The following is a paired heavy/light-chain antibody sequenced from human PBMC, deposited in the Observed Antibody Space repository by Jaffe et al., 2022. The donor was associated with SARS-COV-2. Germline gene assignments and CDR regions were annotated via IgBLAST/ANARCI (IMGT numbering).Light chain of an antibody. CDR1: QSIKDD. J-gene: IGKJ3*01. CDR3: QQNYNTPFA. CDR2: AAS. Sequence: DIQMTQSPSSLSASVGDRVTITCRASQSIKDDLNWYQQKPGKAPKVLIYAASTLQSGVPSRFSGSGSGTDFTLTITSLQPEDSGTYYCQQNYNTPFAFGPGTKVHIK. V-gene: IGKV1-39*01.
Heavy chain of an antibody. Sequence: EVQLVESGGGLVQPGGSLRLSCVVSEFTFSHYWMHWVRQGPGKGLVWVARISDDENSIAYADSVKGRFTVSRDNAKNTLYLQMNNLRLEDTAVYYCARGRALTNRGSDCYLDQWGQGTLVTVSS. CDR2: ISDDENSI. D-gene: IGHD2-21*02. V-gene: IGHV3-74*01. J-gene: IGHJ4*02. CDR1: EFTFSHYW. CDR3: ARGRALTNRGSDCYLDQ.